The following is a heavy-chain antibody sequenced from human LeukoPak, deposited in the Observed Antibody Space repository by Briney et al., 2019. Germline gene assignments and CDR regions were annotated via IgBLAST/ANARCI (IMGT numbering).Heavy chain of an antibody. CDR3: AGHHPRNTVDF. CDR2: ISDIGSI. CDR1: GGSISSYY. V-gene: IGHV4-59*08. Sequence: SETLSLTCTVSGGSISSYYWSWIRQTPGKGLEWIAYISDIGSINYNPSLKSRVTISLDTSKNQLSLKLRSVTAADTAVYYCAGHHPRNTVDFWGQGTLVTVSS. D-gene: IGHD2-8*02. J-gene: IGHJ4*02.